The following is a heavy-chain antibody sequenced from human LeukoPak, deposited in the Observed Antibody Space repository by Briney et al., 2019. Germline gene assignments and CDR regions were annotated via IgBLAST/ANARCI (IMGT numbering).Heavy chain of an antibody. V-gene: IGHV4-34*01. CDR1: GGSFSGYY. CDR2: MNHSGST. D-gene: IGHD3-22*01. J-gene: IGHJ5*02. Sequence: RSSETLSLTCAVYGGSFSGYYWSWIRQPPGKGLEWIGEMNHSGSTNYNPSLKSRVTISVDTSKNQFSLKLSSVTAADTAVYYCARGGAHYYDSSVYPTPFDPWGQGTLVTVSS. CDR3: ARGGAHYYDSSVYPTPFDP.